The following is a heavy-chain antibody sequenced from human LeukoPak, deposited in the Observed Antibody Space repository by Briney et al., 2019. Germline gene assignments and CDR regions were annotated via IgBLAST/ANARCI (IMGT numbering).Heavy chain of an antibody. J-gene: IGHJ3*02. CDR2: ISSSSSYI. CDR3: ASLATVTDAFDI. V-gene: IGHV3-21*01. CDR1: GFTFSSYS. Sequence: NPGGSLRLSCAASGFTFSSYSMNWVRQAPGKGLEWVSSISSSSSYIYYADSVKGRFTISRDNAKNSLYLQMNSLRAEDTAVYYCASLATVTDAFDIWGQGTMVTVSS. D-gene: IGHD4-17*01.